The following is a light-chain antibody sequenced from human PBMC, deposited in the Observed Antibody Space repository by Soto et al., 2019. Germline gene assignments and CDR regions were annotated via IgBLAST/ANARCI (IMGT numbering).Light chain of an antibody. V-gene: IGLV1-44*01. CDR3: AAWDDSLNGYV. J-gene: IGLJ1*01. CDR1: SSNIGSNT. Sequence: QSVLTQPPSASGTPGQRVSIFCSGSSSNIGSNTVNWHQQLPGTAPKLLIYSNNQRPSGVPDRFSGSKSGTSASLAISGLQSEDEADYYCAAWDDSLNGYVFGTGTKVTVL. CDR2: SNN.